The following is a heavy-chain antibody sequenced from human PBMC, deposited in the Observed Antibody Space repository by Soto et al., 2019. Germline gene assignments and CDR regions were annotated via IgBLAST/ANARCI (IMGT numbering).Heavy chain of an antibody. J-gene: IGHJ4*02. V-gene: IGHV1-69*13. CDR3: ARDAPGSGSPPPIDY. CDR2: IIPIFGKT. D-gene: IGHD1-26*01. CDR1: GYTFTSYG. Sequence: SVKVSCKASGYTFTSYGISWVRQAPGQGLEWMGWIIPIFGKTNYAQKFQGRVTITADESTSTAYMELSSLRSEDTAVYYCARDAPGSGSPPPIDYWGQGTLVTVSS.